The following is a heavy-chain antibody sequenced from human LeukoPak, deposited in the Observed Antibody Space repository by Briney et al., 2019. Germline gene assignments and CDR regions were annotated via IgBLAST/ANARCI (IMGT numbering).Heavy chain of an antibody. J-gene: IGHJ3*02. CDR1: GFTFDDYG. Sequence: GGSLRLSCAASGFTFDDYGMSWVRQAPGKGLEWVSGINWNGGSTGYADSVKGRFTTSRDNAKNSLYLQMNSLRAEDTALYYCARVSSGWYRNAFDIWGQGTMVTVSS. CDR2: INWNGGST. CDR3: ARVSSGWYRNAFDI. D-gene: IGHD6-19*01. V-gene: IGHV3-20*04.